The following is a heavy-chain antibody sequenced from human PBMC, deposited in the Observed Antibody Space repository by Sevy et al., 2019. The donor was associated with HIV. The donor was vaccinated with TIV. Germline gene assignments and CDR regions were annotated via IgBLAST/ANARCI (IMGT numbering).Heavy chain of an antibody. J-gene: IGHJ1*01. D-gene: IGHD1-1*01. CDR1: GFTFSRYS. CDR3: AMERLTSDVAEYFQN. Sequence: GGSLRLSCAASGFTFSRYSMHWVRQAPGKGLEWVSTISVDGSNTHYADSVKGRFTISRDNFQNSLFLQMNSLRPEDTAVYYCAMERLTSDVAEYFQNWGQGTLVTVSS. V-gene: IGHV3-30*04. CDR2: ISVDGSNT.